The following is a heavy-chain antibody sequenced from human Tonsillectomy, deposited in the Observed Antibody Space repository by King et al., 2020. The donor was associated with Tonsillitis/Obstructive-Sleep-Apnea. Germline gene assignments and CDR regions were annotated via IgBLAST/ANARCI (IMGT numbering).Heavy chain of an antibody. CDR1: GYSFTTYW. CDR3: ARRGYSDFQNWFDP. D-gene: IGHD5-12*01. V-gene: IGHV5-51*01. J-gene: IGHJ5*02. CDR2: IYPGDSYT. Sequence: QLVQSGAEVKKPGEYLKISCQGSGYSFTTYWIAWVRQMPGKGLEWMGIIYPGDSYTTYNPSFQGQVTISADKSISTAYLQWSSLKASDTAMYYCARRGYSDFQNWFDPWGQGTLVTVSS.